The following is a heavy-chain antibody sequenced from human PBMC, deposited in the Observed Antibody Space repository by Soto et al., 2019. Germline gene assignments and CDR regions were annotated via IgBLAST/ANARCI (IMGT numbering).Heavy chain of an antibody. D-gene: IGHD5-18*01. Sequence: SLRLSCAASGFTFSSYAMHWVRQAPGKGLEWVAVISYDGSNKYYADSVKGRFTISRDNSKNTLYLQMNSLRAEDTAVYYCARERVTVWYYYGMDVWGQGTTVTVSS. J-gene: IGHJ6*02. CDR1: GFTFSSYA. CDR2: ISYDGSNK. V-gene: IGHV3-30-3*01. CDR3: ARERVTVWYYYGMDV.